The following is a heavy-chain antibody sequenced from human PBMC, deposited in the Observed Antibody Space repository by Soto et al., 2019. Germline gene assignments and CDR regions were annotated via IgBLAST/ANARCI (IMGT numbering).Heavy chain of an antibody. CDR1: GGSITTGGYY. CDR3: ARDKLSGGGWFDP. J-gene: IGHJ5*02. CDR2: TYYSGAT. V-gene: IGHV4-31*03. Sequence: PSETLSLTCTVSGGSITTGGYYWNWIRQHPVKGLEWIGYTYYSGATYYNPSLKSRVTISVGMSKNEFYLKLSSVTAADTAVYYCARDKLSGGGWFDPWGQGILVTVSS. D-gene: IGHD3-10*01.